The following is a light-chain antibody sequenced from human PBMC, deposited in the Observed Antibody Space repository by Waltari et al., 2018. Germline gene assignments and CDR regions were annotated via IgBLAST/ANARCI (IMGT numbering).Light chain of an antibody. Sequence: QSALTQPPSPSGSPGQPVPISCPGTSRDVGGSNSVSWYQQHPGKAPKLMIYEVTKRPSGVPDRFSGSKSGNTASLTVSGLQAEDEADYYCSSYATTNKIFGGGTKLTVL. CDR3: SSYATTNKI. CDR1: SRDVGGSNS. J-gene: IGLJ2*01. V-gene: IGLV2-8*01. CDR2: EVT.